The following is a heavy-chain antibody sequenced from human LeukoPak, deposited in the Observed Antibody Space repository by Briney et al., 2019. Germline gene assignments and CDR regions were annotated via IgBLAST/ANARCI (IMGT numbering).Heavy chain of an antibody. Sequence: GASVKVSCKAPGYTFIGYYIHWVRQAPGQGLEWMGWINPNSGATNYAQKFQGRVTMTRDTSISTAYMDLSSLKSDDTAVYYCARGAAVTPRSTDYIPWVYWGQGTLVTVSS. D-gene: IGHD2-21*02. CDR1: GYTFIGYY. CDR2: INPNSGAT. CDR3: ARGAAVTPRSTDYIPWVY. J-gene: IGHJ4*02. V-gene: IGHV1-2*02.